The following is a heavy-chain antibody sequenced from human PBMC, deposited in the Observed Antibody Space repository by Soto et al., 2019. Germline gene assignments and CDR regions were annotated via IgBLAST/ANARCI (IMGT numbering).Heavy chain of an antibody. CDR3: ARLPGPLVAVLYIYPLDGREAMSDVDV. D-gene: IGHD6-19*01. CDR2: VSFDGSNK. J-gene: IGHJ6*02. V-gene: IGHV3-30-3*01. CDR1: GFTFNYSP. Sequence: QMQLVESGGGVVQPGGSLRLSCAASGFTFNYSPMHWVRQAPGKGLEWVAVVSFDGSNKYYADSVKGRFTISKDNSKNTLYLQMNSLRREDTAVYYCARLPGPLVAVLYIYPLDGREAMSDVDVWGQGTTVTVSS.